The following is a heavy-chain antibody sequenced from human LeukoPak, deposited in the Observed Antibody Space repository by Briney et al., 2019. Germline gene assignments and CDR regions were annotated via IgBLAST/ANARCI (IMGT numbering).Heavy chain of an antibody. CDR2: IKLDGSQK. D-gene: IGHD1-1*01. CDR3: ARVNTNWPLDY. V-gene: IGHV3-7*05. J-gene: IGHJ4*02. CDR1: GFTFTNSW. Sequence: PGGSLRLSCAASGFTFTNSWMSWVRQAPGKGLEWVANIKLDGSQKYYVDSVKGRFTISRDNAKNSLYPQMNSLRAEDTAVYYCARVNTNWPLDYWGQGTLVTVSS.